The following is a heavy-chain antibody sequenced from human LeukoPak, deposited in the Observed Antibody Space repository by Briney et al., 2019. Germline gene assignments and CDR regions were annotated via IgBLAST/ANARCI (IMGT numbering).Heavy chain of an antibody. CDR1: GGSINNYY. CDR2: IYYSGRT. Sequence: PSETLSLTCTVSGGSINNYYWNWMRQPPGKGLEWIGYIYYSGRTNYNPSLKSRVSISVDTSKNQFSLKLSSATAADTAVYYCARDFRGSVDAFDIWGQGTMVAVSS. CDR3: ARDFRGSVDAFDI. V-gene: IGHV4-59*01. J-gene: IGHJ3*02.